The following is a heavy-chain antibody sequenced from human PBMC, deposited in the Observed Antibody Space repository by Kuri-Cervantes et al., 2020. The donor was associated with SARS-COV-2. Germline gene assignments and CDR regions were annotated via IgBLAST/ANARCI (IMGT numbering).Heavy chain of an antibody. CDR1: GYTFSGYY. CDR2: INPNSGGT. CDR3: ARDYYDSSGYRPSFDY. D-gene: IGHD3-22*01. Sequence: ASVKVSCKASGYTFSGYYVHWVRQAPGQGLEWMGWINPNSGGTNYAQKFQGRVTMTRDTSISTAYMELSRLRSDDTAVYYCARDYYDSSGYRPSFDYWGQGTLVTVSS. V-gene: IGHV1-2*02. J-gene: IGHJ4*02.